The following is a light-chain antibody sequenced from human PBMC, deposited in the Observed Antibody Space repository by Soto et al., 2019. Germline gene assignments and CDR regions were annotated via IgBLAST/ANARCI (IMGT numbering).Light chain of an antibody. CDR1: QSVSSSY. CDR3: QQRWT. J-gene: IGKJ1*01. CDR2: GAS. Sequence: PGERVTLSCRASQSVSSSYLTWYQQKPGQAPRLLIYGASTRATGIPARFSGSGSGTDFTLTISSLQSEDFAVYYCQQRWTFGQGTKVDIK. V-gene: IGKV3D-7*01.